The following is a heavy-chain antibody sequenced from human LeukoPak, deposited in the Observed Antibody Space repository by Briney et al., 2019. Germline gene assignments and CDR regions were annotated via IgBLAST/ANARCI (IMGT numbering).Heavy chain of an antibody. CDR3: ARGYYDSSGYPDAFDI. D-gene: IGHD3-22*01. V-gene: IGHV4-39*01. J-gene: IGHJ3*02. Sequence: SETLSLTCTVSGGSTSSSSFYWGWIRQPPGKGLECIGRISYSGRTYYNPSLQSRVTISVDTSKNQFSLKLSSVTAADTAVYYCARGYYDSSGYPDAFDIWGQGTMVTVSS. CDR2: ISYSGRT. CDR1: GGSTSSSSFY.